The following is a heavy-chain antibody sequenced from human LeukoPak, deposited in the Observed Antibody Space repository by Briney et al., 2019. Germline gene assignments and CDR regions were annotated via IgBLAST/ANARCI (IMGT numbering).Heavy chain of an antibody. Sequence: SGGSLRLSCAASGFTFSSYSMNWVRQAPGKGLEWVSSISSSSSYIYYADSVKGRFTISRDNAKNSLYLQMNSLRAEDTAVYYCARVSGGSPYDYVWGSQDYWGQGTLVTVSS. CDR3: ARVSGGSPYDYVWGSQDY. CDR2: ISSSSSYI. D-gene: IGHD3-16*01. CDR1: GFTFSSYS. J-gene: IGHJ4*02. V-gene: IGHV3-21*01.